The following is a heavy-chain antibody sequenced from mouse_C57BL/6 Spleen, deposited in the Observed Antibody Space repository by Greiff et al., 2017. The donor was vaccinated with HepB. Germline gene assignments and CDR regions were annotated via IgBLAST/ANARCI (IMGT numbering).Heavy chain of an antibody. V-gene: IGHV1-82*01. CDR1: GYAFSSSW. J-gene: IGHJ4*01. Sequence: QVQLQQSGPELVKPGASVKISCKASGYAFSSSWMNWVKQRPGKGLEWIGRIYPGDGDTNYNGKFKGKATLTADKSSSTAYMQHSSLTSEESAVYFCARFGKDYYAMDYWGQGTSVTVSS. CDR3: ARFGKDYYAMDY. D-gene: IGHD2-1*01. CDR2: IYPGDGDT.